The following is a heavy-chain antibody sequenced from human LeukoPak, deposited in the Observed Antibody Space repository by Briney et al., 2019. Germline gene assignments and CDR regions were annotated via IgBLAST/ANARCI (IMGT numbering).Heavy chain of an antibody. J-gene: IGHJ6*03. V-gene: IGHV3-11*01. CDR1: GFTFSDYY. CDR3: ARGFEYSTSSRLGYYYFYMDV. D-gene: IGHD6-6*01. Sequence: GGSLRLSCAASGFTFSDYYMSWIRQAPGKGLEWVSHISSSGSTIYYADSVKGRFTISRDNAKNSLYLQMNSLRAEDTAVYYCARGFEYSTSSRLGYYYFYMDVWGIGTTVTVSS. CDR2: ISSSGSTI.